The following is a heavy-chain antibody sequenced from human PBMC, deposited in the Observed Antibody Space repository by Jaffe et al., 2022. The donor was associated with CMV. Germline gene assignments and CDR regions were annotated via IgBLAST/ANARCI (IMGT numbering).Heavy chain of an antibody. V-gene: IGHV3-48*03. Sequence: EVQLVESGGGLVQPGGSLRLSCAASGFTFSSYEMNWVRQAPGKGLEWVSYISSGATTIYYADSVKGRFTISRDNAKNSLYLQMNSLRAEDTAVYYCARELGGYNWFDPWGQGTLVTVSS. CDR3: ARELGGYNWFDP. CDR1: GFTFSSYE. CDR2: ISSGATTI. J-gene: IGHJ5*02. D-gene: IGHD2-15*01.